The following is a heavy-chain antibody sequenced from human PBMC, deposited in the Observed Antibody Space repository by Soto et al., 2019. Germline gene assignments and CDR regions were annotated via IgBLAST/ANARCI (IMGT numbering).Heavy chain of an antibody. Sequence: SVKVSCKASGGTFSSYTISWVRQAPGQGLEWMGRIIPILGIANYAQKFQGRVTITADKSTSTAYMELSSLRSEDTAVYYCARGRGYYDSSGYYHDAFDIWGQGTMVTVSS. CDR1: GGTFSSYT. CDR2: IIPILGIA. J-gene: IGHJ3*02. D-gene: IGHD3-22*01. V-gene: IGHV1-69*02. CDR3: ARGRGYYDSSGYYHDAFDI.